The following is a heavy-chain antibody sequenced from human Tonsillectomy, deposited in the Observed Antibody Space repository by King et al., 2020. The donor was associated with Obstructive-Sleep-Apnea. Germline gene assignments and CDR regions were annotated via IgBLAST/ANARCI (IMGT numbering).Heavy chain of an antibody. CDR3: ARHSSSWYS. V-gene: IGHV5-10-1*03. D-gene: IGHD6-13*01. J-gene: IGHJ4*02. CDR1: GYSFTSFW. Sequence: VQLVESGAEVKKPGESLRISCKGSGYSFTSFWINWVRQMPGKGLEWMGRIDPTDSSTNYSPSFQGHVSISVDKSISTAYLQWSSLKASDTAMYYCARHSSSWYSWGQGTLVIVSS. CDR2: IDPTDSST.